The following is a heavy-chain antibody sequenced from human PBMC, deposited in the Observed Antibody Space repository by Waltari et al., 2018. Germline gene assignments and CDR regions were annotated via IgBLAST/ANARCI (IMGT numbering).Heavy chain of an antibody. D-gene: IGHD6-13*01. CDR1: GYTLTELS. V-gene: IGHV1-24*01. J-gene: IGHJ6*02. CDR3: ATDRQAAAGQYYYYYGMDV. CDR2: FDPEDGET. Sequence: QVQLVQSGAEVKKPGASVKVSCKVSGYTLTELSMHWVRQAPGNGLEWMGGFDPEDGETIYAQKFQGRVTMTEDTSTDTAYMELSSLRSEDTAVYYCATDRQAAAGQYYYYYGMDVWGQGTTVTVSS.